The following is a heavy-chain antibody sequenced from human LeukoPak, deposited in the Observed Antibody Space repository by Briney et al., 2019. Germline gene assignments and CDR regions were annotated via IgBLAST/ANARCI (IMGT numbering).Heavy chain of an antibody. D-gene: IGHD3-16*02. Sequence: GGSLRLSCAASGFILSSYGIHWVRQAPGKGLEWVAVIWYDESNKYYEDSVKGRFTISRDTSKKTLYLQMNSLRAEDTAVHYCTSSSADFWGQGTLVTVSS. V-gene: IGHV3-30*02. CDR2: IWYDESNK. CDR1: GFILSSYG. CDR3: TSSSADF. J-gene: IGHJ4*02.